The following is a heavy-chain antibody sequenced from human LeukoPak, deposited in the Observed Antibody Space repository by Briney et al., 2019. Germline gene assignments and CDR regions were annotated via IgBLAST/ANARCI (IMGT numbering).Heavy chain of an antibody. CDR1: GGSFSGYY. J-gene: IGHJ3*02. D-gene: IGHD6-19*01. CDR2: INHSGST. Sequence: PSETLSLTCAVYGGSFSGYYWSWIRQPPGKGLEWTGEINHSGSTYYNPSLKSRVTISVDTSKNQFSLKLSSVTAADTAVYYCARGRAVDAFDIWGQGTMVTVSS. V-gene: IGHV4-34*01. CDR3: ARGRAVDAFDI.